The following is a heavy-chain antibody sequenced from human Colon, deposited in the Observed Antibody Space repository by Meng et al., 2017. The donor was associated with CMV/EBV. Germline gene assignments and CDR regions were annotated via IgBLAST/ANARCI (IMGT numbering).Heavy chain of an antibody. D-gene: IGHD2/OR15-2a*01. CDR1: GFSFSSSE. V-gene: IGHV3-48*03. Sequence: GESLKISCAASGFSFSSSEMNWVRQAPGKGLEWIAYISNTGNKIAYADSVEGRFSISRDDAKNAVILQMNSLRVEDTAVYYCARGSEVRLTTFNMDYFDYWGQGELVTVSS. CDR2: ISNTGNKI. J-gene: IGHJ4*02. CDR3: ARGSEVRLTTFNMDYFDY.